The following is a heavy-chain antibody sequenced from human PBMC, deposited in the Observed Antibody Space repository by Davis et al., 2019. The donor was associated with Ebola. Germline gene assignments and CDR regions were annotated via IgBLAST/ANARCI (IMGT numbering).Heavy chain of an antibody. Sequence: SVKVSCKASGGTFSNYAIGWVRQAPGQGLEWMGGIIPIFGTTNYAQKFQGRVTITADESTSTAYMEVSSLRSEDTALYYCARLGTPYSSYDHLDYWGQGTLVTVSS. CDR3: ARLGTPYSSYDHLDY. J-gene: IGHJ4*02. V-gene: IGHV1-69*13. D-gene: IGHD5-12*01. CDR1: GGTFSNYA. CDR2: IIPIFGTT.